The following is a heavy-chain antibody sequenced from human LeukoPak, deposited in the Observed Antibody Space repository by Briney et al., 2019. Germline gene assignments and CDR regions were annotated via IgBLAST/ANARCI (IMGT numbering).Heavy chain of an antibody. CDR1: GGSISSYY. CDR3: ARSCSSTSCYYYYGMDV. Sequence: SETLSLTCTVSGGSISSYYWSWIRQPPGKGLEWIGYIYYSGSTNYNPSLKSRVTMSVDTSKNQFSLKLSSVTAADTAVYYCARSCSSTSCYYYYGMDVWGQGTTVTVSS. J-gene: IGHJ6*02. CDR2: IYYSGST. V-gene: IGHV4-59*12. D-gene: IGHD2-2*01.